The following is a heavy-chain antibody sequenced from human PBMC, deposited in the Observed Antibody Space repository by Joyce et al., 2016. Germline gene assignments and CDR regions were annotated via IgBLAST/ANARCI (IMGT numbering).Heavy chain of an antibody. J-gene: IGHJ4*02. CDR1: GGTFNNYI. D-gene: IGHD3-22*01. Sequence: QVQLVQSGAEVKKPGSSVKVSCKASGGTFNNYIINWVRQVPGQGLEWMGGIIPISGTPNSAQKFQGRLTIAADESTSTAYMELNSLKSEDTAVYYCETYYYDSSGYYLTYWGQGTLVTVSS. V-gene: IGHV1-69*01. CDR2: IIPISGTP. CDR3: ETYYYDSSGYYLTY.